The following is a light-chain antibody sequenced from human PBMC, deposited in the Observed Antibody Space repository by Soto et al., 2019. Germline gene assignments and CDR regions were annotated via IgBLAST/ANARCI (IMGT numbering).Light chain of an antibody. CDR3: QQTSSYPST. J-gene: IGKJ4*01. CDR1: QDINSY. CDR2: EAS. Sequence: IQLTQSPSSLSASIGDRVTITCRASQDINSYLAWYQQKPGKAPNLLIYEASILQRGVPSRFSGSISGTDFTLTISSLQAEDFAPYYCQQTSSYPSTLGGGTKVDIK. V-gene: IGKV1-9*01.